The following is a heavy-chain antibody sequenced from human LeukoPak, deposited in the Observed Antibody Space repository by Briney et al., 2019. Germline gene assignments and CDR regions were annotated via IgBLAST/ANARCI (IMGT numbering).Heavy chain of an antibody. Sequence: ASVKVSCKASGYTFTSYAMHWVRQAPGQGLEWMGRMNPNSGDTNYAQQFQGRVTMTRDTSINTAYMELSSLRSDDTAVYYCVPRGDGGFDYWGQGTLVVVSS. D-gene: IGHD3-16*01. V-gene: IGHV1-2*06. CDR2: MNPNSGDT. CDR1: GYTFTSYA. J-gene: IGHJ4*02. CDR3: VPRGDGGFDY.